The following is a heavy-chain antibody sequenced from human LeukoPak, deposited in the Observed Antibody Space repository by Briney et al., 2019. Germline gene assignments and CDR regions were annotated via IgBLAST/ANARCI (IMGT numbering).Heavy chain of an antibody. D-gene: IGHD3-10*01. CDR1: GGSFSGYY. Sequence: SETLSLTCAVYGGSFSGYYWSWIRQPPGKGLEWIGEINHSGSTNYNPSLKSRVTISVDTSKNQFSLKLSSVTAADTAVYYCARVTTMVRGVIIPHFDYWGQGTLVTVSS. CDR3: ARVTTMVRGVIIPHFDY. J-gene: IGHJ4*02. CDR2: INHSGST. V-gene: IGHV4-34*01.